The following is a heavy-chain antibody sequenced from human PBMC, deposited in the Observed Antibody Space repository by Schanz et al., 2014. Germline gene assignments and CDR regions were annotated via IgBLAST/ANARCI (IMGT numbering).Heavy chain of an antibody. CDR1: GFTMITYA. CDR2: ITYDGSNT. V-gene: IGHV3-30*04. Sequence: LVESGGGVVQPGRSLRLSCAASGFTMITYAMHWVRQPPGKGLEWVAIITYDGSNTYHADSVKGRFTISRDNSKNTLYVQLNSLRAEDTAVYYCAKDPYGSGNHYTYWGRGALVSVSS. D-gene: IGHD3-10*01. CDR3: AKDPYGSGNHYTY. J-gene: IGHJ4*02.